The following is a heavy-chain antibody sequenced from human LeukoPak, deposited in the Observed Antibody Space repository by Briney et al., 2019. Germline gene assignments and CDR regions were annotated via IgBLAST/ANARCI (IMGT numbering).Heavy chain of an antibody. CDR2: INPNSGGT. V-gene: IGHV1-2*02. J-gene: IGHJ6*03. CDR1: GYTFTGYY. D-gene: IGHD2-2*01. CDR3: ARGAVVVVPAATPDYYYYYYMDV. Sequence: ASVKVSCKASGYTFTGYYMHWVRQAPGQGLEWMGWINPNSGGTNYAQKFQGRVTMTRDTSISTAYMELSRLRSDDTAVYYCARGAVVVVPAATPDYYYYYYMDVWGKGTTVTVS.